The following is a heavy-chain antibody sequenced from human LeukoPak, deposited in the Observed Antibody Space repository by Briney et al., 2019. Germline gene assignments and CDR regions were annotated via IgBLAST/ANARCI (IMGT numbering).Heavy chain of an antibody. D-gene: IGHD1-26*01. CDR1: GFTFSGFS. J-gene: IGHJ4*02. V-gene: IGHV3-21*01. CDR2: ISSSSSYI. Sequence: GGSLRLSCAASGFTFSGFSMNWVRQAPGKGLEWVSSISSSSSYIYYADSVKGRFTISRDNAKNSLYLQMNSLRAEDTAVCYCARSGIVGGSEGFDYWGQGTLVTVSS. CDR3: ARSGIVGGSEGFDY.